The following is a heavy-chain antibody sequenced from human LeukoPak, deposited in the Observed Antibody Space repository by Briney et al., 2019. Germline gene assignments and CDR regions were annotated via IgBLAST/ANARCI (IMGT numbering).Heavy chain of an antibody. Sequence: PSETLSLTCTVSGGSISSGGYYWSWIRQHPGKGLEWIGYIYYSGSTYYNPSLKSRVTISVDTSKNQFSLKLSSVTAADTAVYYCARSLCSGGSCYSSDAFDIWGQGTMVTVSS. J-gene: IGHJ3*02. V-gene: IGHV4-31*03. CDR2: IYYSGST. CDR3: ARSLCSGGSCYSSDAFDI. D-gene: IGHD2-15*01. CDR1: GGSISSGGYY.